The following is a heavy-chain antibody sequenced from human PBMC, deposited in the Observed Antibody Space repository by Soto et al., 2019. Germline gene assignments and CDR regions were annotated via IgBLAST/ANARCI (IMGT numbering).Heavy chain of an antibody. J-gene: IGHJ4*02. CDR2: ISAYNGKT. D-gene: IGHD3-22*01. CDR3: AGRPRDRAPDF. V-gene: IGHV1-18*01. Sequence: QVQLVQSGAEVKKPGASVKVSCEASGYTFNSYGITWVRQAPGQGLEWIGWISAYNGKTNYAQNLQGRVTMTTDTSTSTAHMELRRLIFDETAVYFCAGRPRDRAPDFGGQGTLVTVSS. CDR1: GYTFNSYG.